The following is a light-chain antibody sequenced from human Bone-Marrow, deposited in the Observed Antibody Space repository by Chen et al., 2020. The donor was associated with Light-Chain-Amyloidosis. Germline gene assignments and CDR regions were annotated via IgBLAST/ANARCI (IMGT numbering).Light chain of an antibody. Sequence: QSALTQPASVSGSPGQSITISCTGTSSDVGGDNHVSWYQQHPDKAPKLMIYEVTNRPSWVPDRFSGSKADNTASLTISGLQTEDEADYFCSSDTITNTLVFGSGTRVTGL. V-gene: IGLV2-14*01. CDR3: SSDTITNTLV. CDR1: SSDVGGDNH. J-gene: IGLJ1*01. CDR2: EVT.